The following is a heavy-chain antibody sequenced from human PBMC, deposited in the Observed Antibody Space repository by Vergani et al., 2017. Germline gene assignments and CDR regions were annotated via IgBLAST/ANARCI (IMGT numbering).Heavy chain of an antibody. J-gene: IGHJ4*02. CDR3: ARTRTGYSSSWYDC. D-gene: IGHD6-13*01. CDR1: GFTFYNYA. Sequence: EVQLLESGGGLVQPGGSLRLSCAASGFTFYNYAMSWVRQASGKGLEWVSIISGSGDRTYYADSVKGRFTIARDHSENTLYLQMNSLRVEDSAVYYCARTRTGYSSSWYDCWGQGTLVTVSS. V-gene: IGHV3-23*01. CDR2: ISGSGDRT.